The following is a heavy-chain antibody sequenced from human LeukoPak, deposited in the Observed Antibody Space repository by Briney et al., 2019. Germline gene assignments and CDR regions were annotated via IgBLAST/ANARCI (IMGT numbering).Heavy chain of an antibody. CDR1: GASITIAY. CDR2: IYYSGST. CDR3: ASRPYYHYGMDV. J-gene: IGHJ6*02. V-gene: IGHV4-59*01. Sequence: SSETLSLTCTVSGASITIAYCSWIRQPPGKGLEWIGYIYYSGSTNYNPSLKSRVTISVDTSKNQFSLKLSSVTAADTAVYYCASRPYYHYGMDVWGQGTTVTVSS.